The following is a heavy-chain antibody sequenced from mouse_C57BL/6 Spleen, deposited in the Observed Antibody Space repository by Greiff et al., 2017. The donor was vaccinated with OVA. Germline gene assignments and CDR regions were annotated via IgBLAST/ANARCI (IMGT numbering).Heavy chain of an antibody. CDR3: ARPRDGYFDV. J-gene: IGHJ1*03. V-gene: IGHV5-17*01. CDR2: ISSGSSTI. Sequence: EVKLVESGGGLVKPGGSLKLSCAASGFTFSDYGMHWVRQAPEKGLEWVAYISSGSSTIYYADTVKGRFTISRDNAKNTLFLQMTSLRSEDTAMYYCARPRDGYFDVWGTGTTVTVSS. CDR1: GFTFSDYG. D-gene: IGHD3-3*01.